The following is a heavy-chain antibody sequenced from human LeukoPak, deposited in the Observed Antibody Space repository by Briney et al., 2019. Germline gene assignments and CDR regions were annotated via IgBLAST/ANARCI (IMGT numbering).Heavy chain of an antibody. Sequence: SETLSLTCAVYGGSFSGYYWSWIRQPPGKGLEWIGEINHSGSTNYNPSLKSRVTISVDTSKNQFSLKLSSVTAADTAVYYCARGRGVWFGELLSPLDYWGQGTLVTVSS. J-gene: IGHJ4*02. D-gene: IGHD3-10*01. CDR2: INHSGST. V-gene: IGHV4-34*01. CDR1: GGSFSGYY. CDR3: ARGRGVWFGELLSPLDY.